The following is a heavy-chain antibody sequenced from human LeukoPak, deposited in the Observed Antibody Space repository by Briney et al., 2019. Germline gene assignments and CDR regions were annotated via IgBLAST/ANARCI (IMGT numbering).Heavy chain of an antibody. Sequence: GASVKVSCKASGYTFTSYGISWVRQAPGQGLEWMGWISAYNGNTNYAQKLQGRVTMTTDTSTSTAYMELRSLRSDDTAVYYCARERTDYYDSSGYYYWGQGTLVTVSS. V-gene: IGHV1-18*01. CDR1: GYTFTSYG. CDR2: ISAYNGNT. CDR3: ARERTDYYDSSGYYY. J-gene: IGHJ4*02. D-gene: IGHD3-22*01.